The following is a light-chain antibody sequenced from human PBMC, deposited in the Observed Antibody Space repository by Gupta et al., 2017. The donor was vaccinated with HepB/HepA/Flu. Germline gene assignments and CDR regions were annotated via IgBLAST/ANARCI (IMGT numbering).Light chain of an antibody. CDR3: QQDGSSPRT. CDR1: QSVSSSY. V-gene: IGKV3-20*01. J-gene: IGKJ1*01. Sequence: EIVLTQSPGTLSLSPGESATLSCRASQSVSSSYLAWYQQKPGQAPRLLIYGASSRATGIPDRFSGSGSGTEFTLTINRREPEDFAVYYCQQDGSSPRTFGQGTKVEIK. CDR2: GAS.